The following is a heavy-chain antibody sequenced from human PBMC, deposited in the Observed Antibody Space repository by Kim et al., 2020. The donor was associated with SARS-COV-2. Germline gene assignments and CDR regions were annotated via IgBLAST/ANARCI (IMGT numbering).Heavy chain of an antibody. CDR3: ARVQGVAAIYYFDY. J-gene: IGHJ4*02. Sequence: SETLSLTCTVSGGSISSYYWSWIRQPPGKGLEWIGYIYYSGSTNYNPSLKSRVTISVDTSKNQFSLKLSSVTAADTAVYYCARVQGVAAIYYFDYWGQGTLVTVSS. V-gene: IGHV4-59*01. D-gene: IGHD2-15*01. CDR1: GGSISSYY. CDR2: IYYSGST.